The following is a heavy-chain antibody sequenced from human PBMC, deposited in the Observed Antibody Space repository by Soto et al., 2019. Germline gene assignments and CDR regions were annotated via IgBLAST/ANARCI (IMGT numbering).Heavy chain of an antibody. CDR1: GGSISGSSYY. Sequence: SETLSLTCTVSGGSISGSSYYWGWIRQPPGKGLEWIGSIYYSASTYYDPSLKTRVTISVYTTKNQFSLELSSVTAADTAVYYCASSYDYGMDVWGQGTMVTVSS. V-gene: IGHV4-39*01. CDR2: IYYSAST. CDR3: ASSYDYGMDV. J-gene: IGHJ6*02.